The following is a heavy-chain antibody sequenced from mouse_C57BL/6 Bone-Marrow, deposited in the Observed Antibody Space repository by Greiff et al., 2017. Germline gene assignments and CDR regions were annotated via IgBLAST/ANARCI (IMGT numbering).Heavy chain of an antibody. Sequence: EVMLVESGGDLVKPGGSLKLSCAASGFTFSSYGMSWVRQTPDKRLEWVATISSGGSYTYNPDSVKGRFTITRDNAKYTLYLQLSSLKSEDTAMYYCARRGFSWFAYWGQGTLVTVSA. CDR2: ISSGGSYT. CDR3: ARRGFSWFAY. V-gene: IGHV5-6*02. CDR1: GFTFSSYG. J-gene: IGHJ3*01.